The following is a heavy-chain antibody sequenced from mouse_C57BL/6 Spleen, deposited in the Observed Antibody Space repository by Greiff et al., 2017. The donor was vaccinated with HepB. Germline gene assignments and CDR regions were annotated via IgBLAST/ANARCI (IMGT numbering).Heavy chain of an antibody. Sequence: VQLQQPGAELVRPGSSVKLSCKASGYTFTSYWMHWVKQRPIQGLEWIGNIDPSDSETHYNQKFKDKATLTVDKSSSTAYKQLSSLTSEDSAVYYCARADYYGSRAMDYWGQGTSVTVSS. CDR1: GYTFTSYW. D-gene: IGHD1-1*01. CDR2: IDPSDSET. V-gene: IGHV1-52*01. J-gene: IGHJ4*01. CDR3: ARADYYGSRAMDY.